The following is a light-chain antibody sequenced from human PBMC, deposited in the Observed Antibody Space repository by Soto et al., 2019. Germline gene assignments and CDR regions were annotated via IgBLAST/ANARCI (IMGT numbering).Light chain of an antibody. Sequence: DIQMTQSPSTLSASVGDRVTITCRASQSISSWLAWYQQKPGKAPKLLINKASSLESGVPSRFSGSGSGTEFILTISSLQPDDFASYCCQHYGGMWTFGQGTKVDI. CDR3: QHYGGMWT. CDR2: KAS. CDR1: QSISSW. J-gene: IGKJ1*01. V-gene: IGKV1-5*03.